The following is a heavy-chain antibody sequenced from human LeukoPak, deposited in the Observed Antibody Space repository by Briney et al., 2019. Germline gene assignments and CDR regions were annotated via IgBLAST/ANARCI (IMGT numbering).Heavy chain of an antibody. V-gene: IGHV1-24*01. CDR2: FDPEDGET. CDR3: ATEGARGAVAGHFDY. J-gene: IGHJ4*02. CDR1: GYTLTELS. Sequence: GASVKVSCKVSGYTLTELSMHWVRQAPGKGLEWIGGFDPEDGETIYAQKFQGSVTMTEDTSTDTAYMELSSLRSEDTAVYYCATEGARGAVAGHFDYWGQGTLVTVSS. D-gene: IGHD6-19*01.